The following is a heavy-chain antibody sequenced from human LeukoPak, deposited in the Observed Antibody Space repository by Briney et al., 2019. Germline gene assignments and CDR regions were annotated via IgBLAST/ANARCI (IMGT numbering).Heavy chain of an antibody. CDR3: ARGILGYCRSTSCPRFQH. V-gene: IGHV4-34*01. J-gene: IGHJ1*01. CDR1: GGSFSDYY. D-gene: IGHD2-2*01. Sequence: PSETLSLTCAVYGGSFSDYYWTWIRQPPGKGLEWIGEINHRGSTNYNPSLKSRVTISVGTPKNQFSLKLNSVTAADTAVYYCARGILGYCRSTSCPRFQHWGQGTLVTVSS. CDR2: INHRGST.